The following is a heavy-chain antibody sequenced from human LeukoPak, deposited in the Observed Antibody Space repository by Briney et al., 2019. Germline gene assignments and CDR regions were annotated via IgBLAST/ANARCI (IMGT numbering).Heavy chain of an antibody. CDR3: ARYVEESFDY. J-gene: IGHJ4*02. Sequence: LSETLSLTCPVSGGSISSYYWSWIRQPPGKGLEWIGYIYYSGSTNYNPSLKSRVTISVDTSKNQFSLKLSSVTAADTAVYYCARYVEESFDYWGQGTLVTVSS. V-gene: IGHV4-59*01. CDR1: GGSISSYY. D-gene: IGHD2-8*01. CDR2: IYYSGST.